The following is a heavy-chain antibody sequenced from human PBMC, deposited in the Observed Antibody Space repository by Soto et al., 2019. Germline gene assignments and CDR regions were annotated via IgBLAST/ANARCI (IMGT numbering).Heavy chain of an antibody. CDR1: GVSITSLF. CDR2: IYNSGRT. J-gene: IGHJ4*02. CDR3: AKNDPNAGFDS. Sequence: PSETLSLTCNVSGVSITSLFWSWIRQPPGKGLEWIGYIYNSGRTSYNPSLKSRVTISVDTSTNQFSLKMRSVIAADTAVYYCAKNDPNAGFDSWGQGTLVTVSS. V-gene: IGHV4-59*11. D-gene: IGHD6-13*01.